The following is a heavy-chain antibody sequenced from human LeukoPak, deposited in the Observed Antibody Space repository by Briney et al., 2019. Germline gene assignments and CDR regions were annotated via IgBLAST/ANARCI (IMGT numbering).Heavy chain of an antibody. J-gene: IGHJ6*03. CDR1: GFTFNNCC. D-gene: IGHD1-14*01. CDR3: AKQPYNYYYMDV. CDR2: IIRDGSKR. Sequence: GGSLRLSCAGSGFTFNNCCMTWVRQAPGKGLEWVSNIIRDGSKRYYADSVKGRFTISRDNSKTMLFLQMNSLRAEDTAIYYCAKQPYNYYYMDVWGEGTTVTVSS. V-gene: IGHV3-23*01.